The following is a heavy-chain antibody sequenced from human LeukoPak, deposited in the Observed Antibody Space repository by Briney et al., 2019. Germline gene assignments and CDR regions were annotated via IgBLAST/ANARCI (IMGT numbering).Heavy chain of an antibody. J-gene: IGHJ3*02. Sequence: SETLSLTCTVSGGSISSYYWSWIRQPPGKGLEWIGYIYYSGSTYYNPSLKSRVTISVDTSKNQFSLKLSSVTAADTAVYYCASNLAAAQDAFDIWGQGTMVTVSS. CDR3: ASNLAAAQDAFDI. D-gene: IGHD6-13*01. CDR2: IYYSGST. V-gene: IGHV4-59*08. CDR1: GGSISSYY.